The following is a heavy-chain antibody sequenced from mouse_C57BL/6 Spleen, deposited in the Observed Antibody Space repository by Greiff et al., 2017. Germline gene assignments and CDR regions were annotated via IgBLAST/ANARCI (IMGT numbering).Heavy chain of an antibody. D-gene: IGHD2-4*01. Sequence: VQLQESGPELVKPGASVKISCKASGYAFSSSWMNWVKQRPGKGLEWIGRIYPGDGDTNYNGKFKGKATLTADKSSSTAYMQLSSLTSEDSAGYFCARIYDDYFDYWGQGTTLTVSS. CDR2: IYPGDGDT. V-gene: IGHV1-82*01. CDR3: ARIYDDYFDY. J-gene: IGHJ2*01. CDR1: GYAFSSSW.